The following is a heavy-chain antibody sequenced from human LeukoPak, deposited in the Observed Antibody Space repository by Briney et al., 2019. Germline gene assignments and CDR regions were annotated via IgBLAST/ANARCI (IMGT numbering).Heavy chain of an antibody. CDR2: ISDTGSDT. CDR3: AKRVPYSSSSVYFDA. Sequence: GGSLRLSCAASGFTFSTYGMNWVRQAPGKGLEWVSSISDTGSDTYYADSVKGRFTISRDNSKNTVFLQMSSLRAEDTAVYYCAKRVPYSSSSVYFDAWGQGTLVTVSS. CDR1: GFTFSTYG. J-gene: IGHJ4*02. D-gene: IGHD6-6*01. V-gene: IGHV3-23*01.